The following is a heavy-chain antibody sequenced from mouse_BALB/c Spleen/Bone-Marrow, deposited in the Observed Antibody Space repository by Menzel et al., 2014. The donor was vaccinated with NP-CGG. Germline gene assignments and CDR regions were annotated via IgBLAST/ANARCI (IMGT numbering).Heavy chain of an antibody. CDR3: ARGRFAY. CDR1: GYTFTEYT. CDR2: INPNIGGT. V-gene: IGHV1-18*01. Sequence: EVQLQQSGPELVKPGALVKISCKTSGYTFTEYTIHWVKQSHGKSLEWIGNINPNIGGTTYNQKFKGKATLTVDMSSSTAYMDLRSLTSEDSAVYYCARGRFAYWGQGTLVTVSA. J-gene: IGHJ3*01.